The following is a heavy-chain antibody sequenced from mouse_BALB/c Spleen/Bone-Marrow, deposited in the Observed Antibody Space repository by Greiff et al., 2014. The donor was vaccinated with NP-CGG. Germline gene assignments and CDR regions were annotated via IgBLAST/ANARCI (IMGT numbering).Heavy chain of an antibody. CDR3: TRHELGLFDY. V-gene: IGHV5-12-1*01. Sequence: VQLKESGGGLVKPGGSLKLSCAASGFAFSSYDMSWVRQTPEKRLEWVAYISNGGGSTYYPDTMKGRFTISRDNAKNTLYLQMSSLKSEDTAMYYCTRHELGLFDYWGQGTTLTVSS. CDR2: ISNGGGST. J-gene: IGHJ2*01. D-gene: IGHD4-1*01. CDR1: GFAFSSYD.